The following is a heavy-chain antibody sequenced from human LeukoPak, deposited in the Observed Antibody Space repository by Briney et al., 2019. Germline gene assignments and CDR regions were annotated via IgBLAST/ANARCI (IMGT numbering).Heavy chain of an antibody. Sequence: GGSLRLSCAASGFTFSSYAMSWVRQAPGKGLEWVAVISYDGSNKYYADSVKGRFTISRDNSKNTLYLQMNSLRAEDTAVYYCARIGGGGDYPIREDWFDPWGQGTLVTVSS. CDR2: ISYDGSNK. J-gene: IGHJ5*02. D-gene: IGHD4-17*01. V-gene: IGHV3-30-3*01. CDR1: GFTFSSYA. CDR3: ARIGGGGDYPIREDWFDP.